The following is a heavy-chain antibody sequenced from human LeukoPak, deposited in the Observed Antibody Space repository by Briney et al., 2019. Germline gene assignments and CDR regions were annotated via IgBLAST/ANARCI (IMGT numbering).Heavy chain of an antibody. CDR3: ARYQTTYDSSGYYRY. V-gene: IGHV3-33*08. Sequence: GGSLRLSCVASGFTFGHNAMAWVRQAPGKRLEWVAVIWYDGSNKYYADSVKGRFTISRDNSKNTLYLQMNSLRAEDTAVYYCARYQTTYDSSGYYRYWGQGTLVTVSS. J-gene: IGHJ4*02. D-gene: IGHD3-22*01. CDR2: IWYDGSNK. CDR1: GFTFGHNA.